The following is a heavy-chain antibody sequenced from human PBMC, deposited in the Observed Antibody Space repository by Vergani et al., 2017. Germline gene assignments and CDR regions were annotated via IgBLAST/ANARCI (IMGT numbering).Heavy chain of an antibody. CDR2: IWYDGSNK. CDR3: ARATLSVTTIGYY. Sequence: QVQLVESGGGLVKPGGSLRLSCAASGFTFSDYYMSWIRQAPGKGLEWVAVIWYDGSNKYYADSVKGRFTISRDNSKNTLYLQMNSLRAEDTAVYYCARATLSVTTIGYYWGQGTLVTVSS. J-gene: IGHJ4*02. V-gene: IGHV3-33*08. CDR1: GFTFSDYY. D-gene: IGHD4-11*01.